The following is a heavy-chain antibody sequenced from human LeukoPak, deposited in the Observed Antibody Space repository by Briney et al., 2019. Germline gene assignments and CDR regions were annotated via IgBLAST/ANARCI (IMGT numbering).Heavy chain of an antibody. Sequence: PGGSLGLSCAASGFTFSTYWMSWVRQAPGKGLEWVANIKQDGSEKYYEDSVKGRFTISRDNSKNTLYLQMNSLRAEDTAVYYCAKDKATVVTSYYYYGMDVWGQGTTVTVSS. J-gene: IGHJ6*02. CDR1: GFTFSTYW. V-gene: IGHV3-7*01. CDR2: IKQDGSEK. CDR3: AKDKATVVTSYYYYGMDV. D-gene: IGHD4-23*01.